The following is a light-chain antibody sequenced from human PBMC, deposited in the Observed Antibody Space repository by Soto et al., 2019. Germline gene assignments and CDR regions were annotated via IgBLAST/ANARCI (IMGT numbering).Light chain of an antibody. J-gene: IGKJ1*01. CDR2: GAS. CDR1: QSVNNN. Sequence: EIILTQSPASLSVSPGERATLSCRASQSVNNNLAWYQQKPGQAPRLLIYGASTRATGIPGRFRGSGSGTEFTLTITSLQSEDFAVYFCQHYSSSSGWTFGQGTEVEIK. V-gene: IGKV3-15*01. CDR3: QHYSSSSGWT.